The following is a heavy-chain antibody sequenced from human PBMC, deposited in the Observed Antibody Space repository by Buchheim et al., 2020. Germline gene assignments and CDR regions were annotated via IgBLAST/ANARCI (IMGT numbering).Heavy chain of an antibody. CDR3: ARDLAYSSSWYYYYYGMDV. CDR2: ISYDGSNK. J-gene: IGHJ6*02. Sequence: QVQLVESGGGVVQPGRSLRLSCAASGFTFSSYAMHWVRQAPGKGLEWVAVISYDGSNKYYADSVKGRFTISRDNSKNTLYLQMNSLRAEDTAVYYCARDLAYSSSWYYYYYGMDVWGQGTT. CDR1: GFTFSSYA. D-gene: IGHD6-13*01. V-gene: IGHV3-30-3*01.